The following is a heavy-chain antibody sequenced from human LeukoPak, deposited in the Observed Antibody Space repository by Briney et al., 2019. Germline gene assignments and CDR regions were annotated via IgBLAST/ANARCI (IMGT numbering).Heavy chain of an antibody. CDR2: IYYSGST. V-gene: IGHV4-59*12. J-gene: IGHJ4*02. D-gene: IGHD6-19*01. CDR3: ARESEAVAATRGIYYFDY. Sequence: PSETLSLTCTVSGGSISSYYWSWIRQPPGKGLEWIGYIYYSGSTNYNPSLKSRVTMSVDTSKNQLSLKLSSVTAADTAVYYCARESEAVAATRGIYYFDYWGQGTLVTVSS. CDR1: GGSISSYY.